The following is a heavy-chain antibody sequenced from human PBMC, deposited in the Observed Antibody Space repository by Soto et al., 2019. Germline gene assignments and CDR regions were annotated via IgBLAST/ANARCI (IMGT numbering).Heavy chain of an antibody. D-gene: IGHD5-18*01. J-gene: IGHJ6*02. CDR2: IIPIFGTA. CDR3: ASHSYGYFHHSYQGMDV. V-gene: IGHV1-69*12. Sequence: QVQLVQSGAEVKKPGSSVKVSCKASGGTFSSYASSWVRQAPGQGLEWMGGIIPIFGTANYAQKFQGRVTITADESTSTAYMELSSLRSEETAVYYCASHSYGYFHHSYQGMDVWGQGTTVTVSS. CDR1: GGTFSSYA.